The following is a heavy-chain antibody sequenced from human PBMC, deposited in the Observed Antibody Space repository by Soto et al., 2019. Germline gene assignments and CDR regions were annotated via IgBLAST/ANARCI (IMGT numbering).Heavy chain of an antibody. V-gene: IGHV4-31*03. CDR2: IYYTGNS. J-gene: IGHJ4*02. D-gene: IGHD3-10*01. CDR3: AAGSGTHYSVATGFVF. CDR1: GASISSGAYY. Sequence: QVQLQESGPGLVKPSQTLSLTCTVSGASISSGAYYWSWIRQQPGKGLEWVGYIYYTGNSYYNPSPKSRISMSIDTSNNQYSLRLSSVTAGDTAVYYCAAGSGTHYSVATGFVFWGLGTLVTVSP.